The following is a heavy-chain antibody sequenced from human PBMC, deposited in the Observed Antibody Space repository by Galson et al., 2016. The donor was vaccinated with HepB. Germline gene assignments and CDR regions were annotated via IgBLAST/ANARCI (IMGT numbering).Heavy chain of an antibody. Sequence: SVKVSCKASGYTFTSNSIHWVRQAPGQGLEWMGIINSSSGSPGYAKKFVGRITMTGDTSTGTVYLELSSLGSEDTALYYCARDQRYRTTTTCHAGFDHWGQGSLLTVSS. D-gene: IGHD3-16*02. V-gene: IGHV1-46*01. CDR1: GYTFTSNS. CDR3: ARDQRYRTTTTCHAGFDH. CDR2: INSSSGSP. J-gene: IGHJ4*02.